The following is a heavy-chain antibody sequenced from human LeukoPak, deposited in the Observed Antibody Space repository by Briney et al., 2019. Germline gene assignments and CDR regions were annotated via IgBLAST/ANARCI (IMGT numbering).Heavy chain of an antibody. Sequence: AAVKVSCKASGYTFTSYDINWVRQATGQGLEWMGWMNPNSGNTDYAQKFQGRVTMTRNTSISTAYMELSSLRSEDTAVYYCTREGTAIDWFAPWGQGTLVTVSS. J-gene: IGHJ5*02. D-gene: IGHD5-18*01. CDR1: GYTFTSYD. CDR2: MNPNSGNT. CDR3: TREGTAIDWFAP. V-gene: IGHV1-8*01.